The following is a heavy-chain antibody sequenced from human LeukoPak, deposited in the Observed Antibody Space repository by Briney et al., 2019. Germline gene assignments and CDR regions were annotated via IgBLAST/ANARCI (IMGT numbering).Heavy chain of an antibody. V-gene: IGHV1-69*05. D-gene: IGHD6-19*01. CDR1: AGTFSSYA. J-gene: IGHJ4*02. CDR3: ARVRYSSGWYPVDY. Sequence: SVKVSCKASAGTFSSYAISWVRQAPGQGLEWMGGIIPIFGTANYAQKFQGRVTITTDESTSTACMELSSLRSEDTAVYYCARVRYSSGWYPVDYWGQGTLVTVPS. CDR2: IIPIFGTA.